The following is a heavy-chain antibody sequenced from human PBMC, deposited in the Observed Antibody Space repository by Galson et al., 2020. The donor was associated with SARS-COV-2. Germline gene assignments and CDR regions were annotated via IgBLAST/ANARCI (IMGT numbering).Heavy chain of an antibody. D-gene: IGHD3-3*01. Sequence: SETLSLTCAVYGGSFSGYYWSWIRQPPGKGLEWIVEINHSGSTNYNPSLKSRVTISVDTSKNQFSLKLSSVTAADTAVYYCARGFRGLRFLEWLLYFDYWGQGTLVTVSS. CDR3: ARGFRGLRFLEWLLYFDY. J-gene: IGHJ4*02. CDR2: INHSGST. V-gene: IGHV4-34*01. CDR1: GGSFSGYY.